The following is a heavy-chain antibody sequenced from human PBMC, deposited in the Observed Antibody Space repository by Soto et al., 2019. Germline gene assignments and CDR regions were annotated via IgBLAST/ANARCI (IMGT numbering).Heavy chain of an antibody. CDR3: AKDVAARGIES. Sequence: EVQVLESGGALVQPGGSLRLSCAASGFTFRKHAMTWVRQAPGQGLEYVSSITASGSATFYAASVRGRFAISRDNAKSTLYLQMSSLRAEDTALYYCAKDVAARGIESWGQGTLVTVSS. CDR1: GFTFRKHA. CDR2: ITASGSAT. D-gene: IGHD2-15*01. V-gene: IGHV3-23*01. J-gene: IGHJ4*02.